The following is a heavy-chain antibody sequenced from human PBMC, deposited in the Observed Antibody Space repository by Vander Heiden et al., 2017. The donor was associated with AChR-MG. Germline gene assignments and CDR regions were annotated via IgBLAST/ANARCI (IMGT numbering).Heavy chain of an antibody. J-gene: IGHJ4*02. D-gene: IGHD1-26*01. CDR3: ARELTGSFYFDF. CDR2: INPSLDST. Sequence: QVQLVQSGAEVKKPGASLKVSCKTSGFTFTNYHMPWARQAPGQGLEWVGTINPSLDSTHYAQKFQGRVRMTRDTSTKTVYMDMTSLRPEDTAVYFCARELTGSFYFDFWGQGSLVTVSS. V-gene: IGHV1-46*03. CDR1: GFTFTNYH.